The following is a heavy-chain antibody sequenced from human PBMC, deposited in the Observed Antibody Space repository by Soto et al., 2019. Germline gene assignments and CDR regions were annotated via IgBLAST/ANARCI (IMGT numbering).Heavy chain of an antibody. V-gene: IGHV1-69*02. CDR3: ARAFIVGATEDY. CDR1: GGTFSSYT. J-gene: IGHJ4*02. CDR2: IIPILGIA. Sequence: QVQLVQSGAEVKKPGSSVKVSCKASGGTFSSYTISWVRQAPGQGLEWMGRIIPILGIANHAQKFQGRVTITADKSTSTAYMELSSLRSEDTAVYYCARAFIVGATEDYWGQGTLVTVSS. D-gene: IGHD1-26*01.